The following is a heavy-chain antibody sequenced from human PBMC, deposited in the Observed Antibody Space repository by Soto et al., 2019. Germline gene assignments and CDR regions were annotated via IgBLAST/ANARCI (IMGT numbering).Heavy chain of an antibody. J-gene: IGHJ5*02. Sequence: QVQLVESGGGVVQPGRSLRLSCAASGFTFSSYGMHWVRQAPGKGLEWVAVISYDGSYKYYADSVKGRFTISRDNSKNTLYLQMDSLRAEDTAVYYCAKGWYITGTTGMFDPWGQGTLVTVSS. CDR2: ISYDGSYK. CDR1: GFTFSSYG. CDR3: AKGWYITGTTGMFDP. V-gene: IGHV3-30*18. D-gene: IGHD1-7*01.